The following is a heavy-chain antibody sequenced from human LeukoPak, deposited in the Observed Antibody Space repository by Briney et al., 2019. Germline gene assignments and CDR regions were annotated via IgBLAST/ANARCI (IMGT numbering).Heavy chain of an antibody. V-gene: IGHV4-59*01. J-gene: IGHJ5*02. CDR2: IYYSGST. CDR3: ARDDYYGSGSYYPVGFDP. Sequence: SETLSLTCTVSGGSISSYYWSWIRQPPGKGLEWIGYIYYSGSTNYNPSLKSRVTISVDTSKNQFSLKLSSVTAADTAVYYCARDDYYGSGSYYPVGFDPWGQGTLVTVSS. D-gene: IGHD3-10*01. CDR1: GGSISSYY.